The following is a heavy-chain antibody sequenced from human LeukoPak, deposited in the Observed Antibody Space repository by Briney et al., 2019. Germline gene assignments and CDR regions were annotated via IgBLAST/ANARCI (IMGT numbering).Heavy chain of an antibody. CDR1: GFSFNNYA. J-gene: IGHJ4*02. D-gene: IGHD3-10*01. CDR3: VKDRVDGSGSQFDY. Sequence: GGSLRLSCVDSGFSFNNYAMTWVRQAPGKGLEWVSVISGSGAITYYADSVKGRFTISRDNSKNTLYLQMNRLRAEDTAMYYCVKDRVDGSGSQFDYWGQRTLVTVSS. CDR2: ISGSGAIT. V-gene: IGHV3-23*01.